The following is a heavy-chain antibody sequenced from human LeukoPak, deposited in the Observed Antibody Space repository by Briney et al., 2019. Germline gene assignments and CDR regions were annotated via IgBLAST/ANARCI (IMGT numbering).Heavy chain of an antibody. V-gene: IGHV1-69*04. CDR1: GGTFSSYA. CDR3: ARYRGYYGMDV. Sequence: SVKVSCKASGGTFSSYAISWVRQAPGQGLEWMGRIIPILGIANYAQKFQGRVTITADKSTSTAYMELSSLRSEDTAVYYCARYRGYYGMDVWGQGTTVTVSS. D-gene: IGHD3-10*01. CDR2: IIPILGIA. J-gene: IGHJ6*02.